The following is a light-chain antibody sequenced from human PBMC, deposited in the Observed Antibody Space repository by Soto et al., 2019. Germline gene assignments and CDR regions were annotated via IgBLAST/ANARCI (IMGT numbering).Light chain of an antibody. Sequence: QSVLTQPPSVSAAPGQKVTISCSGSSSNIGDNYVFWYQQFPGTAPKLLIYENNKRPSGIPDRFSGSKSGTSATLGITGLQTGDEADYYCASWDSSLGAGRVFGGGTKLTVL. J-gene: IGLJ2*01. CDR2: ENN. CDR3: ASWDSSLGAGRV. V-gene: IGLV1-51*02. CDR1: SSNIGDNY.